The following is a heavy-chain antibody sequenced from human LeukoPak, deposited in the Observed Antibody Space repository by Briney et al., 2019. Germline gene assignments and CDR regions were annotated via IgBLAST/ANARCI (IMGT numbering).Heavy chain of an antibody. Sequence: GGSLKLSCAASGFTLRTYSMNWVRQAPGKGLEWVSSIESTTDITYYADSVKGRFVISRDSAKSSLFLQMDSLRVEDTAVYYCARVICRGSPPSCHERDNWLDSWGQGTLVTVSS. CDR3: ARVICRGSPPSCHERDNWLDS. D-gene: IGHD3-16*01. CDR2: IESTTDIT. V-gene: IGHV3-21*01. CDR1: GFTLRTYS. J-gene: IGHJ5*01.